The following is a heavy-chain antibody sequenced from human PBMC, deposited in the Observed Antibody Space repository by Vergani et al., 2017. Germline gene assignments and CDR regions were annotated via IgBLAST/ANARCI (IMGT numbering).Heavy chain of an antibody. J-gene: IGHJ4*02. CDR1: GFTFSSYE. V-gene: IGHV3-48*03. CDR3: ARDSPLTLAAAVDY. CDR2: ISSSGSTI. D-gene: IGHD6-13*01. Sequence: EVQLVESGGGLVQPGGSLRLSCAASGFTFSSYEMNWVRQAPGKGLEWVSYISSSGSTIYYADSVKGRFTISRDNAKNSLYLQMNSLRAEDTAVYYCARDSPLTLAAAVDYWDQGTLVTVSS.